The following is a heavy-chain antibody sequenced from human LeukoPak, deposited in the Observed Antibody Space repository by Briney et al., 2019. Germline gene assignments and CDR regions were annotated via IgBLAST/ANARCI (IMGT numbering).Heavy chain of an antibody. CDR3: AREGYDILTGYPYYFDY. CDR1: GGSISSSNW. V-gene: IGHV4-4*02. Sequence: PSETLSLTCAVSGGSISSSNWWSWVRQPPGKGLEWIGEIYHSGSTNYNPSLKSRVTISVDKSKNQFSLKLSSVTAADTAVYYCAREGYDILTGYPYYFDYWGQGTLVTVSS. J-gene: IGHJ4*02. CDR2: IYHSGST. D-gene: IGHD3-9*01.